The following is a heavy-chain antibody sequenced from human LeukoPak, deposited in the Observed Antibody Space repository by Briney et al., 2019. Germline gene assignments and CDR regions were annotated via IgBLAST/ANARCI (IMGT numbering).Heavy chain of an antibody. D-gene: IGHD1-7*01. CDR3: ARDLELRGFDY. J-gene: IGHJ4*02. V-gene: IGHV3-33*01. Sequence: GRSLRLSCAASGFTFSSYGMHWVRQAPGKGLEWVAVIWYDGSNKYYADSVKGRFTISRDNSKNTLYLQMNSLRAEDTAVYYCARDLELRGFDYWGQGTLVTVSS. CDR1: GFTFSSYG. CDR2: IWYDGSNK.